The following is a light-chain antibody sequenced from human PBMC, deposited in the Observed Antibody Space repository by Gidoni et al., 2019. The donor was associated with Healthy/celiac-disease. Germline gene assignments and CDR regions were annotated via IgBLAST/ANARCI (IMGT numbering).Light chain of an antibody. CDR3: QQYNSYSRT. CDR1: QSISSW. V-gene: IGKV1-5*03. Sequence: DIQMTQSPSTLSASVGDRVTITFRDSQSISSWLAWYPQKPGKAPKLLIYKASSLESGVPSRFSGSGSGTGFTLTISSLQPDDFATYYCQQYNSYSRTFGQGTKVEIK. CDR2: KAS. J-gene: IGKJ1*01.